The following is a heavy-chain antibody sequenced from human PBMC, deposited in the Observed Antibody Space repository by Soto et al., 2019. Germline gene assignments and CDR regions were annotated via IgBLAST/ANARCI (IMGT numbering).Heavy chain of an antibody. CDR3: ARGPTVTTDY. D-gene: IGHD4-17*01. CDR2: IFSSGTT. J-gene: IGHJ4*02. V-gene: IGHV4-30-4*01. Sequence: QVQLQESGPGLVKPSQTLSLTCTVSGGSISSDAHYWSWFRQPPGKGLEWIGYIFSSGTTYYNPSLKGRVSISVDTSKNQLSLKLSSVTAADTAVYYCARGPTVTTDYWGQGALVTVSS. CDR1: GGSISSDAHY.